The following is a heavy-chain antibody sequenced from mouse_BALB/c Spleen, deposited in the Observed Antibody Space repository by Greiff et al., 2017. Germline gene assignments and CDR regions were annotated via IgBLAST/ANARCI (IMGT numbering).Heavy chain of an antibody. V-gene: IGHV3-6*02. D-gene: IGHD2-3*01. J-gene: IGHJ2*01. CDR2: ISYDGSN. CDR3: ASWLLRDYFDY. CDR1: GYSITSGYY. Sequence: EVKLQESGPGLVKPSQSLSLTCSVTGYSITSGYYWNWIRQFPGNKLEWMGYISYDGSNNYNPSLKNRISITRDTSKNQFFLKLNSVTTEDTATYYCASWLLRDYFDYWGQGTTLTVSS.